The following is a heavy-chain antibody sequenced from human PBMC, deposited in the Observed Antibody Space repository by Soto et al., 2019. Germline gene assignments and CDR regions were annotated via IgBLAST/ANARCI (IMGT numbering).Heavy chain of an antibody. CDR3: ARSLGYCSGGSCYSDALDI. D-gene: IGHD2-15*01. J-gene: IGHJ3*02. CDR1: GGSISSYY. V-gene: IGHV4-59*08. CDR2: IYYSGST. Sequence: SETLSLTCTVSGGSISSYYWSWIRQPPGKGLEWIGYIYYSGSTNYNPSLKSRVTISVDTSKNQFSLKLSSVTAADTAVYYCARSLGYCSGGSCYSDALDIWGQGTMVTVSS.